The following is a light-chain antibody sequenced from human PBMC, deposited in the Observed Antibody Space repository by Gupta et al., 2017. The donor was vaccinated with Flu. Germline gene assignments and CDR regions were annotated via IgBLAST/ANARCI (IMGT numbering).Light chain of an antibody. J-gene: IGLJ3*02. CDR1: SGHSSYA. V-gene: IGLV4-69*01. Sequence: QLVLPPSPSASASLGASVKVTCTLSSGHSSYAIAWHQQQPEKGPRYLMKVNSDGSHSKGDGIPDRFSGSSSGTERDLTISSRQSEDEADYYWQTWGTGLLVFGGGTKLTVL. CDR3: QTWGTGLLV. CDR2: VNSDGSH.